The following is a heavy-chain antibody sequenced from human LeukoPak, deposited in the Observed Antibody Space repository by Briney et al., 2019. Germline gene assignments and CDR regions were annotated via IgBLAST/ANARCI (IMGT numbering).Heavy chain of an antibody. CDR1: GFTFSSYS. Sequence: GGSLRLSCAASGFTFSSYSMNWVRQAPGKGLEWVSSISSSSYIYYADSVKGRFTISRDNAKNSLYLQMNSLRAEDTAVYYCARGAYYYGSSLFDYWGQGTLVTVSS. V-gene: IGHV3-21*01. D-gene: IGHD3-10*01. CDR3: ARGAYYYGSSLFDY. J-gene: IGHJ4*02. CDR2: ISSSSYI.